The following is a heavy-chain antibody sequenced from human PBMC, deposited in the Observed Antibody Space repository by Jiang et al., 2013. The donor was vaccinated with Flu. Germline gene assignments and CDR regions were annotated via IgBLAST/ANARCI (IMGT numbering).Heavy chain of an antibody. CDR2: INPNSGGT. D-gene: IGHD4-17*01. CDR1: FTGYY. CDR3: ASYHDYGDYYFDY. J-gene: IGHJ4*02. V-gene: IGHV1-2*02. Sequence: FTGYYMHWVRQAPGQGLEWMGWINPNSGGTNYAQKFQGRVTMTRDTSISTAYMELSRLRSDDTAVYYCASYHDYGDYYFDYWGQGTLVTVSS.